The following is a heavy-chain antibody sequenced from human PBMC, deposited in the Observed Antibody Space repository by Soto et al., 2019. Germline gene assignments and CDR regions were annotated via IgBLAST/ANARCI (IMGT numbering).Heavy chain of an antibody. CDR1: GGTFSSYA. Sequence: QVQLVQSGAEVKKPGSSVKVSCKASGGTFSSYAISWVRQAPGQGLKWMGGIIPIFGTANYAQKFQGRVTITADKSTSTAYMELSSLRSEDTAVYYCASCTPCVYGSGSYSWFDPWGQGTLVTVSS. CDR3: ASCTPCVYGSGSYSWFDP. V-gene: IGHV1-69*06. CDR2: IIPIFGTA. J-gene: IGHJ5*01. D-gene: IGHD3-10*01.